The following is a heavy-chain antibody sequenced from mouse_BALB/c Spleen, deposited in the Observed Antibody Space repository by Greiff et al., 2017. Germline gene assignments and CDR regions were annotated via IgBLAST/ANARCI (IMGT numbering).Heavy chain of an antibody. J-gene: IGHJ2*01. CDR1: GFTFSSFG. Sequence: EVHLVESGGGLVQPGGSRKLSCAASGFTFSSFGMHWVRQAPEKGLEWVAYISSGSSTIYYADTVKGRFTISRDNPKNTLFLQMTSLRSEDTAMYYCAREGTTDFDYWGQGTTLTVSS. D-gene: IGHD1-1*01. CDR2: ISSGSSTI. V-gene: IGHV5-17*02. CDR3: AREGTTDFDY.